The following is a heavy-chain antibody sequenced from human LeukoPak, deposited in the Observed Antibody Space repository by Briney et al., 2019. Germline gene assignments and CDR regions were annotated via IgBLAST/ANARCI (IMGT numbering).Heavy chain of an antibody. V-gene: IGHV3-21*01. J-gene: IGHJ6*03. Sequence: GGSLRLSCAASGFTFSSYEMNWVRQAPGKGLEWVSSISSSSIYIYYADSLKGRFTISRDNARNSLYLQMNSLRAEDTAVYYCARDADPQLSHYYYYMGVWGKGTTVTVSS. CDR1: GFTFSSYE. D-gene: IGHD3-16*02. CDR2: ISSSSIYI. CDR3: ARDADPQLSHYYYYMGV.